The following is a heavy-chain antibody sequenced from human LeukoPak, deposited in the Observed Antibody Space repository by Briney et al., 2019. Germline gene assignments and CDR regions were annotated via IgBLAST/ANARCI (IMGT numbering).Heavy chain of an antibody. CDR1: GYTFTGYY. Sequence: VASVKVSCKASGYTFTGYYMHWVRQAPGHGLEWMGWIKPNSGGTNYAQKFQGRVTMTRDTSISTAYMELSRLRSDDTDVYYCARIDSYDSSGYYPIDRFGWYGDFDIWGQGTMVTVSS. CDR2: IKPNSGGT. J-gene: IGHJ3*02. V-gene: IGHV1-2*02. D-gene: IGHD3-22*01. CDR3: ARIDSYDSSGYYPIDRFGWYGDFDI.